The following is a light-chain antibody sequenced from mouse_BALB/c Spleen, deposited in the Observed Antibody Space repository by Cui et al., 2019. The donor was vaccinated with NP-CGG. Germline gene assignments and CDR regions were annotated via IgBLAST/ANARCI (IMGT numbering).Light chain of an antibody. V-gene: IGLV1*01. J-gene: IGLJ1*01. CDR3: ALWYSNHWV. CDR2: GTN. CDR1: TGAVTTSNY. Sequence: VVRQESELTTSPCETVTLTCRSSTGAVTTSNYANWVQEKPDHLFTGLIGGTNNRAPGVPARFSGSLIGDKAALTITGAQTEDEAIYFCALWYSNHWVFGGGTKLTVL.